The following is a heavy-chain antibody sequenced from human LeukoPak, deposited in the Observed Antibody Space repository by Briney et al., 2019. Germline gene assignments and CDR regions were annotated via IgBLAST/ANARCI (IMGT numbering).Heavy chain of an antibody. CDR1: GGSISSSSYY. Sequence: SETLSLTCTVSGGSISSSSYYWGWIRQPPGKGLEWIGSIYYSGSTYYNPSPKSRVTISVDTSKNQFSLKLSSVTAADTAVYYCARHTIVVVPAAIGARWFDPWGQGTLVTVSS. J-gene: IGHJ5*02. CDR3: ARHTIVVVPAAIGARWFDP. D-gene: IGHD2-2*02. V-gene: IGHV4-39*01. CDR2: IYYSGST.